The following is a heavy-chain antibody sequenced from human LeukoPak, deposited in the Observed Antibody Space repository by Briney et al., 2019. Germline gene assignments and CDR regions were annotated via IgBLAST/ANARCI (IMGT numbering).Heavy chain of an antibody. Sequence: ASVKVSCKVSGYTFTDYYMHWVQQAPGKGLEWMGLVDPEDGETIYAEKFKGRVTITADTSTDTAYMELSSLRSEDTAVYYCARGRNWFDPWGQGTLVTVSS. CDR3: ARGRNWFDP. CDR2: VDPEDGET. CDR1: GYTFTDYY. J-gene: IGHJ5*02. V-gene: IGHV1-69-2*01.